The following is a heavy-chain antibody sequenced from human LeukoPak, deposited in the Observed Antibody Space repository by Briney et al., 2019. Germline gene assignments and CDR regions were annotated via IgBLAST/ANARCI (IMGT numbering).Heavy chain of an antibody. CDR3: AREIAVAGTDY. Sequence: GGSLRLSCAASGFTVSSNYMSWVRQAPGKGLEWVSVIYSGGGTYYADSVKGRFTISRDNSKNTLYLQMNSLRAEDTAVYYCAREIAVAGTDYWGQGTLVTVSS. CDR2: IYSGGGT. D-gene: IGHD6-19*01. V-gene: IGHV3-66*02. CDR1: GFTVSSNY. J-gene: IGHJ4*02.